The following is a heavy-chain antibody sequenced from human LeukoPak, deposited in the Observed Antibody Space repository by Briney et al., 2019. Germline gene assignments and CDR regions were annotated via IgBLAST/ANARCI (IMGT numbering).Heavy chain of an antibody. D-gene: IGHD3-10*01. CDR2: INHSGST. Sequence: PSETLSLTCAVYGGSFSGYYWSWIRQPPGKGLEWIGEINHSGSTNYNPSLKSRVTISVDTSKNQFSLKLSSVTAADTAVYYCARRYGTMVRGVIIRPPLYYFDYWGQGTLVTVSS. CDR3: ARRYGTMVRGVIIRPPLYYFDY. CDR1: GGSFSGYY. J-gene: IGHJ4*02. V-gene: IGHV4-34*01.